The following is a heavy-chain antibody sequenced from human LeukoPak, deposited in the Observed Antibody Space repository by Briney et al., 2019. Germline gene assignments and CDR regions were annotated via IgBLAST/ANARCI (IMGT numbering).Heavy chain of an antibody. CDR1: GFTLSNYW. CDR3: VRQMVGASFDY. Sequence: GGSLRLSCAASGFTLSNYWMSWVRQAPGKGLEWVANIKQDGSETYYVDSVRGRFTFSRDNAENSVYLQMNSLRAEDTAVYYCVRQMVGASFDYGGQGTLVTVSS. V-gene: IGHV3-7*01. CDR2: IKQDGSET. J-gene: IGHJ4*02. D-gene: IGHD1-26*01.